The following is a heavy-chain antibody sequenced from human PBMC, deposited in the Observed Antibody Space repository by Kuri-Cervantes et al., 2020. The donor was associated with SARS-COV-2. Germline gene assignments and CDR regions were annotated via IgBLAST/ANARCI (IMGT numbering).Heavy chain of an antibody. CDR3: ARSQGYCTANSCSWNWFDP. D-gene: IGHD2-8*02. CDR1: GYTFTSYG. V-gene: IGHV1-69*13. Sequence: SVKVSCKASGYTFTSYGISWVRQAPGQGLEWMGRIIPTFDTATYAQKFQGRVIFTADESSSTAYMEVNSLTSEDTAVYFCARSQGYCTANSCSWNWFDPWGQGTQVTVSS. CDR2: IIPTFDTA. J-gene: IGHJ5*02.